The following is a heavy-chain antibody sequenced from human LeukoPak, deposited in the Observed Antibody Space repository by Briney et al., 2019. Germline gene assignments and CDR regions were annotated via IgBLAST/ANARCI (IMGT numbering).Heavy chain of an antibody. CDR3: ARGRQGAKTRYFDL. D-gene: IGHD1-26*01. CDR2: ISSDGGST. Sequence: GGSLRLSCAASGIIFSNYAMHWVRQGPGKGLECISTISSDGGSTYYANSVKGRFTISRDNSKNTLYLQVGSLRAEDMAVYYCARGRQGAKTRYFDLWGRGTRVTVSS. J-gene: IGHJ2*01. V-gene: IGHV3-64*01. CDR1: GIIFSNYA.